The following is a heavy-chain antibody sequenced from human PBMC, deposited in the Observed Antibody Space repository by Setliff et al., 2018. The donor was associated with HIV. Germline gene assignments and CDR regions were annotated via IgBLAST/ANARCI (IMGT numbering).Heavy chain of an antibody. J-gene: IGHJ4*02. V-gene: IGHV4-38-2*01. D-gene: IGHD3-16*02. CDR1: GFYISSGYY. CDR2: LYYSGST. Sequence: SETLSLTCAVSGFYISSGYYWGWIRQPPGRGLEWIGTLYYSGSTYYTPSLESRVNISVDTSNNQLSLKLKSVTAADTAVYSCARNMLTFGGVIGPPDYWGQGRLVTVSS. CDR3: ARNMLTFGGVIGPPDY.